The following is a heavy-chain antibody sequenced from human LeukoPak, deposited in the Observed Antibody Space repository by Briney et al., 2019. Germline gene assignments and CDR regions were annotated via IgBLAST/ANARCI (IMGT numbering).Heavy chain of an antibody. CDR3: ARGSGYCSSTSCYGNWFDL. CDR1: GGSFSGYY. D-gene: IGHD2-2*01. Sequence: SETLSLTCAVSGGSFSGYYWSWIRQPPGKGLEWIGEINHSGSTNYNPSLKSRVTISVDTSKNQFSLKLSSVTAADTAVYYCARGSGYCSSTSCYGNWFDLWGQGTLVTVSS. J-gene: IGHJ5*02. CDR2: INHSGST. V-gene: IGHV4-34*01.